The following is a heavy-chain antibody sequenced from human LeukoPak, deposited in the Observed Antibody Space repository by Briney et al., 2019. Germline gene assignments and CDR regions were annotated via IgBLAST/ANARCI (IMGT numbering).Heavy chain of an antibody. CDR2: FDPEDGET. D-gene: IGHD1-26*01. CDR1: GYTLTELS. Sequence: ASVKVSCKVSGYTLTELSMHWVRQAPGKGLEWMGGFDPEDGETIYAQKFQGRVTMTEDTSTDTAYMELSSLRSEDTAVYYCATVGPSRGSYLTYRHWGQGTLVTVSS. CDR3: ATVGPSRGSYLTYRH. V-gene: IGHV1-24*01. J-gene: IGHJ4*02.